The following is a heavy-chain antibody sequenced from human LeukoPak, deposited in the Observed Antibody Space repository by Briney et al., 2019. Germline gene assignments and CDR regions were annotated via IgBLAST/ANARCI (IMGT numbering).Heavy chain of an antibody. V-gene: IGHV1-3*01. Sequence: GASVKVSCKASGYTFTSYAMHWVRQAPGQRLGWMGWINAGNGNTKYSQKFQGRVTITRDTSASTAYMELSSLRSEDTAVYYCARDASAAGTKGYFDYWGQGTLVTVSS. D-gene: IGHD6-13*01. CDR3: ARDASAAGTKGYFDY. CDR2: INAGNGNT. J-gene: IGHJ4*02. CDR1: GYTFTSYA.